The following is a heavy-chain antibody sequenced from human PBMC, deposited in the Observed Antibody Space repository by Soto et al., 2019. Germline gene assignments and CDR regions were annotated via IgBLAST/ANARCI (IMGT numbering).Heavy chain of an antibody. V-gene: IGHV3-33*01. J-gene: IGHJ4*02. CDR1: GFTFSSYG. CDR3: ARDRLDCTNGVCYTNYFDY. CDR2: IWYDGSNK. Sequence: QVQLVESGGGVVQPGRSLRLSCAASGFTFSSYGMHWVRQARGKGLEWVAVIWYDGSNKYYADSVKGRFTISRDNSKNTLYLQMNSRSAEDTAVYYCARDRLDCTNGVCYTNYFDYCGQGTLVTVSS. D-gene: IGHD2-8*01.